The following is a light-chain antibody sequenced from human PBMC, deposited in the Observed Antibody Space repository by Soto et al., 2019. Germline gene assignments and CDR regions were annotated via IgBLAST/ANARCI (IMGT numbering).Light chain of an antibody. CDR1: SSDIGTYNY. CDR3: SSYTRSSTYV. Sequence: QSALTQPASVSGSPGQSITISCTGTSSDIGTYNYVSWYQQHPGEAPKLMIYEVTNRPSGVSNRFSGSKSGNTASLTISGLQAEDEAHYYCSSYTRSSTYVFGTGTKLTVL. J-gene: IGLJ1*01. V-gene: IGLV2-14*01. CDR2: EVT.